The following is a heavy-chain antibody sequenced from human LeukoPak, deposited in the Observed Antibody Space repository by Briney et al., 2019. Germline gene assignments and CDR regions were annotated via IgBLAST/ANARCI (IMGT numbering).Heavy chain of an antibody. CDR1: GHSISSGGYS. J-gene: IGHJ5*02. Sequence: SQSLSLTCAVSGHSISSGGYSWGWIRQPPGKGREWIDYIYHRGRTYYNTSLKSRVTISVDRSKNQFSLKLSSVTAADTAVYYCARRNAAYYDFWSGGHNWFDPWGQGTLVTVSS. V-gene: IGHV4-30-2*01. CDR3: ARRNAAYYDFWSGGHNWFDP. CDR2: IYHRGRT. D-gene: IGHD3-3*01.